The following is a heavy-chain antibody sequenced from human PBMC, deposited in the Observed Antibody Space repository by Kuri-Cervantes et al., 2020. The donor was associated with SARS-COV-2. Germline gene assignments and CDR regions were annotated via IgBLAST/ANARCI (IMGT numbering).Heavy chain of an antibody. V-gene: IGHV4-39*01. CDR1: GGSFSGYY. Sequence: SETLSLTCAVYGGSFSGYYWGWIRQPPGKGLEWIGSIYYSGSTYYNPSLKSRVTISVDTSKNQFSLKLSSVTAADTAVYYCARLATFTIFGVVRVPSGAFDIWGQGTMVTVSS. CDR2: IYYSGST. D-gene: IGHD3-3*01. J-gene: IGHJ3*02. CDR3: ARLATFTIFGVVRVPSGAFDI.